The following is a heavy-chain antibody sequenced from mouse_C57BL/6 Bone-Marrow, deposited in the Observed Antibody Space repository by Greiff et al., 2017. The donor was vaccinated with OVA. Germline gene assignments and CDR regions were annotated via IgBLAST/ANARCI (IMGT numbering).Heavy chain of an antibody. CDR1: GFNIKDYY. V-gene: IGHV14-2*01. CDR3: ARGGYAMDY. J-gene: IGHJ4*01. Sequence: VQLQQSGAELVKPGASVTLSCTASGFNIKDYYMPWVKQRTEQGLEWIGRIDPEDGEPKSAPHFQGKATITADTASHTAYLQLSSLTSEDTAVYYCARGGYAMDYWGQGTSVTVSS. CDR2: IDPEDGEP.